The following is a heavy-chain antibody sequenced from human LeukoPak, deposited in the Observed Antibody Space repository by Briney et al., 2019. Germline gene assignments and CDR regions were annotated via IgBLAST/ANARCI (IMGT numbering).Heavy chain of an antibody. Sequence: AAVNGSCKASGYTFTSYGISWGRQAPGQGLEWMGWISAYNGNTNYGQKLQGRVTITTDTSTSTAYMELRSLRSDDTAVYYCERLVPPYYYMDVWGKGTTVAISS. CDR2: ISAYNGNT. D-gene: IGHD6-13*01. J-gene: IGHJ6*03. V-gene: IGHV1-18*01. CDR3: ERLVPPYYYMDV. CDR1: GYTFTSYG.